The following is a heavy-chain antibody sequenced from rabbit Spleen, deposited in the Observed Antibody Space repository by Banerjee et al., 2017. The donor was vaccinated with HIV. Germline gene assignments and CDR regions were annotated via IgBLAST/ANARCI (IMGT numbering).Heavy chain of an antibody. J-gene: IGHJ4*01. D-gene: IGHD4-1*01. CDR3: VRDTDSRNNRNCFAL. CDR2: IEAGSSGFT. Sequence: QQQLEESGGGLVKPGGTLTLTCKASGIDFSSDSYMCWVRQAPGKGLEWIACIEAGSSGFTYFASWAKGRFTISKTSSTTVTLQMTSLTAADTATYFCVRDTDSRNNRNCFALWGPGTLVTVS. V-gene: IGHV1S45*01. CDR1: GIDFSSDSY.